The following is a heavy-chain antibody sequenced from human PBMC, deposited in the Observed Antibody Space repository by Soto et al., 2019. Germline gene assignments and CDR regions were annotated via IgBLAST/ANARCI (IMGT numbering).Heavy chain of an antibody. D-gene: IGHD6-13*01. CDR1: GYDFTAYD. CDR2: MNPINGAT. J-gene: IGHJ6*02. CDR3: GRGPSPRAPAGGTPYYYAMDV. Sequence: GASVKVSCKTSGYDFTAYDINWVRQASGQGLEWMGWMNPINGATGSARRFQGRVSMTRNTATGTAYLELTSLRSDDTGVYYCGRGPSPRAPAGGTPYYYAMDVWGQGTTVT. V-gene: IGHV1-8*02.